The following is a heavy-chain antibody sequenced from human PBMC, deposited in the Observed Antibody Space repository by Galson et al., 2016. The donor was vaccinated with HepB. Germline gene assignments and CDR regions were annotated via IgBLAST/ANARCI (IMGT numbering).Heavy chain of an antibody. D-gene: IGHD3-9*01. CDR1: GFTFSTYD. V-gene: IGHV3-30*18. J-gene: IGHJ4*02. CDR3: AKIGERKLYEFLTGPGIDY. Sequence: SLRLSCAASGFTFSTYDMHWVRQAPGKGLEWVGFTSFDGRSSYYVDSVKGRFTISRDNSKNTLYLQMNSLRAEDTAVYYCAKIGERKLYEFLTGPGIDYWGRGTRVTVSS. CDR2: TSFDGRSS.